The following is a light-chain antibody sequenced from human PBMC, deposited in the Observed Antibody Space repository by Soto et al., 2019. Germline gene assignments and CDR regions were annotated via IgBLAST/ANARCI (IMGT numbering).Light chain of an antibody. V-gene: IGKV1-33*01. CDR3: QQYDNLPLT. CDR2: DAS. CDR1: QDLSNY. J-gene: IGKJ4*01. Sequence: IQMTQSPSSLSASVGDRVTITCQASQDLSNYLNWYQQKPGKAPKLLIYDASNLEPGVPSRFSGSGSGTDFTFTISSLQPEDIATYYCQQYDNLPLTFGGRTNVDIK.